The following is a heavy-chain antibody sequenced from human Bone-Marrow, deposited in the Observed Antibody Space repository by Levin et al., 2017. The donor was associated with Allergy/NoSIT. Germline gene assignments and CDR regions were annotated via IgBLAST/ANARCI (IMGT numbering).Heavy chain of an antibody. Sequence: RQSGPTLVKPTQTLTLTCTFSGFSLTTNGICVTWIRQPPGKALEWLARIDWDDDEFYSTSLKTRLTISKDTSKNQVVLRMTNMDPVDTATYYCARIPSYCASTNCYTGNYWGQGILVTVS. V-gene: IGHV2-70*17. CDR2: IDWDDDE. J-gene: IGHJ4*02. CDR1: GFSLTTNGIC. D-gene: IGHD2-2*01. CDR3: ARIPSYCASTNCYTGNY.